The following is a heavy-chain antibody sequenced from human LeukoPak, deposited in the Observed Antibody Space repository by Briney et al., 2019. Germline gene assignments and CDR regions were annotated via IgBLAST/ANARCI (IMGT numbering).Heavy chain of an antibody. V-gene: IGHV4-61*02. Sequence: SETLSLTCTVSGDSISSGDYYWSWIRQPAGKGLEWIGRISSSGSTNYNPSLKSRVTISVDTSKNQFSLKLSSVTAADTAVYYCARGRDYGDAFDIWGQGTMVTVSS. D-gene: IGHD4-17*01. J-gene: IGHJ3*02. CDR3: ARGRDYGDAFDI. CDR1: GDSISSGDYY. CDR2: ISSSGST.